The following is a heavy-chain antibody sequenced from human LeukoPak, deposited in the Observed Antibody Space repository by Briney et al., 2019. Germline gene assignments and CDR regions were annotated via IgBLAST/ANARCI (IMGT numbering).Heavy chain of an antibody. CDR1: GYSISSGYY. V-gene: IGHV4-38-2*02. CDR2: ISHSGST. Sequence: SETLSLTCTVSGYSISSGYYWGWIRQPPGKGLEWIGSISHSGSTHYNPSLKSRVTISVDTSENQFSLKLSSVTAADTAVYYCASWVDIVATITRKDYFDYWGQGTLVTVSS. J-gene: IGHJ4*02. D-gene: IGHD5-12*01. CDR3: ASWVDIVATITRKDYFDY.